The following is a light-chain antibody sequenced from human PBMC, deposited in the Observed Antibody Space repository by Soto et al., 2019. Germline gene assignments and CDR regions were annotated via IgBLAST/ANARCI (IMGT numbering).Light chain of an antibody. CDR1: SSDVGSYNL. V-gene: IGLV2-23*01. CDR2: EGS. J-gene: IGLJ2*01. CDR3: CSYASSRSLV. Sequence: QSALTQPASVSGSPGRSITISCTGTSSDVGSYNLVSWYQQHPGKAPKLMIYEGSKRPSGVSNRFSGSKSGNTASLTISGLQAEDEADYYCCSYASSRSLVFGGGTKLTVL.